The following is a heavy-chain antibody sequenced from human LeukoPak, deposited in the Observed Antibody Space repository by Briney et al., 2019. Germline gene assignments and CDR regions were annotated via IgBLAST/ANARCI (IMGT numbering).Heavy chain of an antibody. D-gene: IGHD3-22*01. CDR1: GYTFTSYG. CDR3: ARDTRMGYYDSSGSIPDY. Sequence: GASVKVSFKSSGYTFTSYGISWVRQAPGQGLDWMGWTSAYNGNTNYAQKLQGRVTMTTDTSTSTASMELRSLRSDDTAVYYCARDTRMGYYDSSGSIPDYWGQGTLVTVSS. CDR2: TSAYNGNT. J-gene: IGHJ4*02. V-gene: IGHV1-18*01.